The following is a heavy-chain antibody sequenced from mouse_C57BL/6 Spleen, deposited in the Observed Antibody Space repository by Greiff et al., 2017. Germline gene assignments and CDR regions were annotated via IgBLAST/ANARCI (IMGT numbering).Heavy chain of an antibody. V-gene: IGHV1-82*01. D-gene: IGHD2-4*01. J-gene: IGHJ3*01. Sequence: VQGVESGPELVKPGASVKISCKASGYAFSSSWMNWVKQRPGKGLEWIGRIYPGDGDTNYNGKFKGKATLTADKSSSTAYMQLSSLTSEDSAVYFCAGYDYGPFAYWGQGTLVTVSA. CDR3: AGYDYGPFAY. CDR2: IYPGDGDT. CDR1: GYAFSSSW.